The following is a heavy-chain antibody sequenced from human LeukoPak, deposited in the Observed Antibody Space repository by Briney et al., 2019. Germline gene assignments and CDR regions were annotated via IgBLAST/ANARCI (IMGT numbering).Heavy chain of an antibody. D-gene: IGHD2-8*01. J-gene: IGHJ4*02. CDR3: AREGCTNGVCYHDY. Sequence: PSQTLSLTCTVSGGSISSGSYYWSWIRQPAGKGLEWIGCIYTSGSTNYNPSLKSRVTISVDTSKNQFSLKLSSVTAADTAVYYCAREGCTNGVCYHDYWGQGTLVTVSS. V-gene: IGHV4-61*02. CDR1: GGSISSGSYY. CDR2: IYTSGST.